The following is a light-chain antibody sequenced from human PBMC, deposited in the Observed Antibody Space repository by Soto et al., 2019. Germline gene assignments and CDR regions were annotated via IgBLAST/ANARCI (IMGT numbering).Light chain of an antibody. CDR1: QRISAW. V-gene: IGKV1-5*01. Sequence: DIQMTQSPSTVSASVGDRVNITCRASQRISAWLAWYQQKPGKAPKLLIYDASSLESGVPSRFSGSRPGTEFTLSISSLQPDDFATYYCKQYNRDSWAFGPGTKVDIK. CDR3: KQYNRDSWA. CDR2: DAS. J-gene: IGKJ1*01.